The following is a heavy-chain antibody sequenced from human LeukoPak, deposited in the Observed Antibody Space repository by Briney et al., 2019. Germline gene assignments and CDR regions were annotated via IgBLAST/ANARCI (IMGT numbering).Heavy chain of an antibody. CDR1: GYNLTNYG. CDR2: ISAYIGNT. J-gene: IGHJ4*02. D-gene: IGHD6-19*01. CDR3: ARELKTAVSVYHFDY. V-gene: IGHV1-18*01. Sequence: ASVKVSCKASGYNLTNYGINWVRQAPGQGLEWMGWISAYIGNTIHAQKFQGRVTMTTDISTSTAYMELRSLGSDDTAVYYCARELKTAVSVYHFDYWGQGTLVTVSS.